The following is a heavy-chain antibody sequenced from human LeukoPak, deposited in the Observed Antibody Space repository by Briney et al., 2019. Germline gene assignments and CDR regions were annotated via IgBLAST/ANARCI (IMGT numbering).Heavy chain of an antibody. CDR2: IYSGGVT. Sequence: GGSLRLSCAASAFTVSSSYMSWVRQAPGKGLEWVSVIYSGGVTYYADSVKGRFTISRDNSKNTLYLQMNSLRAEDTAVYYCARGAVQFYFDYWGQGTLVTVSS. CDR3: ARGAVQFYFDY. CDR1: AFTVSSSY. J-gene: IGHJ4*02. D-gene: IGHD6-19*01. V-gene: IGHV3-53*01.